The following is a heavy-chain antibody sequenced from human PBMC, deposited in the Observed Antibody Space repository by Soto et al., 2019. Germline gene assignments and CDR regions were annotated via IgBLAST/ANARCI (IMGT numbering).Heavy chain of an antibody. Sequence: QVQLVQSGAEVKKPGASVKVSCKASGYTFTSYGISWVRQAPGQGLEWMGRISAYNGNTNYAQKLQGRVTMTTDTCTSTAYMELRSLRSDDTAVYYCARDRGYNWNYGWFDPWGQGTLVTVSS. CDR1: GYTFTSYG. D-gene: IGHD1-7*01. J-gene: IGHJ5*02. CDR3: ARDRGYNWNYGWFDP. CDR2: ISAYNGNT. V-gene: IGHV1-18*01.